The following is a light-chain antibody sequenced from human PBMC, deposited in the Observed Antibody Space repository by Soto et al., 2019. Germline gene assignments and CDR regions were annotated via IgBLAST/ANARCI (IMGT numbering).Light chain of an antibody. CDR2: SAS. CDR3: QQYCSTPRT. V-gene: IGKV3-20*01. Sequence: EIVLTQSPGTLSLSPGERATLSCRASQSVSSSYLAWYQQKPVQAPRLLIYSASSRATGIPDRFSGSGSGTDITLTISRLAPEDFAVYYCQQYCSTPRTFGKGTKVEIK. CDR1: QSVSSSY. J-gene: IGKJ1*01.